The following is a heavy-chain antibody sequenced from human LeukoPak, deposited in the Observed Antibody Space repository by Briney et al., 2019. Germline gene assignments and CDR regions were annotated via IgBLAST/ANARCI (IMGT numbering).Heavy chain of an antibody. CDR1: GGSISSSS. V-gene: IGHV4-4*07. CDR2: IYTSGST. D-gene: IGHD2-2*01. J-gene: IGHJ4*02. CDR3: ARDVVAALGSFDY. Sequence: SETLSLTCTVSGGSISSSSWSWIRQPAGKGLEWIGRIYTSGSTNDNPSLKSRVTISVDTSKNQFSLKLSSVTAADTAVYYCARDVVAALGSFDYWGQGTLVTVSS.